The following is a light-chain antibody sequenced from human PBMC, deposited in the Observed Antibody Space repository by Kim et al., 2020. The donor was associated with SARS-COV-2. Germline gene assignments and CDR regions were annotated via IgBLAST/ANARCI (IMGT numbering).Light chain of an antibody. V-gene: IGKV3-11*01. Sequence: EIVLTQSPATLSLSPGERATLSCRASQSISDYLAWYQQKPGQAPSLLIYDASKRVTGIPVRFSGSGSGTDFTLTISSLEPEDFAVYYCQQRSNWPPLTFGGGTKVEI. J-gene: IGKJ4*01. CDR3: QQRSNWPPLT. CDR1: QSISDY. CDR2: DAS.